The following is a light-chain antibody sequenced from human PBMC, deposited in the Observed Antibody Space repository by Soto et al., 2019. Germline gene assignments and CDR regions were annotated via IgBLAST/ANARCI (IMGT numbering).Light chain of an antibody. V-gene: IGLV1-40*01. CDR2: GNS. CDR3: ESYDSRLSVWV. Sequence: QAVVTQPPSVSGAPWQRVTISCTGSSSKIGAGYDVHWYQQLPGTAPKLPICGNSHRASGVHDRCSGYKSVTSASLAITGLQAEDDVDYYCESYDSRLSVWVFGGGIKLTVL. J-gene: IGLJ3*02. CDR1: SSKIGAGYD.